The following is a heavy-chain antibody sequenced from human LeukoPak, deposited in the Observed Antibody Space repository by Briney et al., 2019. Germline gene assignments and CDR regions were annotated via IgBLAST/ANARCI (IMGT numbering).Heavy chain of an antibody. D-gene: IGHD6-19*01. CDR3: AKVLRRSGWIYFDY. V-gene: IGHV3-43*02. J-gene: IGHJ4*02. CDR1: GFTFGEYA. CDR2: IGADGSRP. Sequence: GGSLKLSCAASGFTFGEYAMHWVRQLPGKGLECVSLIGADGSRPDYSASMKGRFNISRDNTKDSLYLEMNSLKTEDTALYSCAKVLRRSGWIYFDYWGQGTLVTVSS.